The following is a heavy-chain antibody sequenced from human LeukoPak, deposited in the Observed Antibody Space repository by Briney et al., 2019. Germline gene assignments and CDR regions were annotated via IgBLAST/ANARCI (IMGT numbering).Heavy chain of an antibody. CDR3: AKDSTYYYDSSGYPLDY. Sequence: PGGSLRLSCAASGFTFSSYAMSWVRQAPGKGLEWVSAISGSGGSTYYADSVKGRFTISRDNSKTTLYLPMNSLRAEDTAVYYCAKDSTYYYDSSGYPLDYWGQGTLVTVSS. CDR2: ISGSGGST. CDR1: GFTFSSYA. V-gene: IGHV3-23*01. J-gene: IGHJ4*02. D-gene: IGHD3-22*01.